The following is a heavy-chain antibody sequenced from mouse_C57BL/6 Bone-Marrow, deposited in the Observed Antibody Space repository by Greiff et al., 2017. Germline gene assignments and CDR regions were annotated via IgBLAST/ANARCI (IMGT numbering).Heavy chain of an antibody. V-gene: IGHV3-6*01. CDR1: GYSITSGYY. CDR3: ARVYGSSYRYFDY. D-gene: IGHD1-1*01. J-gene: IGHJ2*01. Sequence: EVQLQESGPGLVKPSQSLSLTCSVTGYSITSGYYWNWIRQFPGNKLEWMGYISYDGSNNYNPSLKNRISITRDTSKNQFFLKLNSVTTEDTATDYCARVYGSSYRYFDYWGQGTTLTVSS. CDR2: ISYDGSN.